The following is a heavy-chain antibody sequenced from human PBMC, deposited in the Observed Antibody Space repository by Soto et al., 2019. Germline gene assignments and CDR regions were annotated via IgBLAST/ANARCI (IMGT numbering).Heavy chain of an antibody. D-gene: IGHD2-2*01. Sequence: SETLSLTCTVSGHSISSSSYYWGWFRQSPGKGLEWIGSLHSSGTTYYNPSLKSRVTTFVDTSKNQFSLRAYSVTAADTAVYYCARHDWSRFYGMDVWGQGTTVTVSS. CDR1: GHSISSSSYY. V-gene: IGHV4-39*01. CDR3: ARHDWSRFYGMDV. J-gene: IGHJ6*02. CDR2: LHSSGTT.